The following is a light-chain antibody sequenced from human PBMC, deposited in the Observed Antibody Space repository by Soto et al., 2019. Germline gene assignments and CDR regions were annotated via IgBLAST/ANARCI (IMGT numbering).Light chain of an antibody. CDR3: QHLNGRFT. CDR2: GAS. CDR1: QSVINNY. J-gene: IGKJ3*01. V-gene: IGKV3-20*01. Sequence: EIVLTQSPGTLSLSPGERATLSCRASQSVINNYLAWYQQKPGQAPRLLIYGASSRATGIPDRFSGSGSGTDFTLTISRLEPEDVATYYCQHLNGRFTFGPGTKVDIK.